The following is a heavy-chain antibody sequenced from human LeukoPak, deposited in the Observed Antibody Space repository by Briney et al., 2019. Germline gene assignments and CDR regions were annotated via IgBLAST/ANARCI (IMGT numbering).Heavy chain of an antibody. D-gene: IGHD3-22*01. V-gene: IGHV4-34*01. Sequence: GSLRLSCAASGFTFSTYGMNWVRQPPGKGLEWIGEINHSGSTNYNPSLKSRVTISVDTSKNQFSLKLSSVTAADTAVYYCARGRGSSGYYKRSWFDPWGQGTLVTVP. CDR1: GFTFSTYG. J-gene: IGHJ5*02. CDR2: INHSGST. CDR3: ARGRGSSGYYKRSWFDP.